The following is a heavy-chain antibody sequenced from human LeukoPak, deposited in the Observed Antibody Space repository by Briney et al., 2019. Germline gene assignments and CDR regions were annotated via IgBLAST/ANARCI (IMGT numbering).Heavy chain of an antibody. CDR3: ANGNRCTSPNCLGYYYFYMDV. V-gene: IGHV3-23*01. CDR1: GYTFSSYA. D-gene: IGHD2-8*01. CDR2: FSGSGGTT. Sequence: GGSLRLSCAASGYTFSSYAMNWVRQAPGRGLEWVSGFSGSGGTTYYADSVKGRFTISRDNSKNTLYLQMNSLRAEDTAVYYCANGNRCTSPNCLGYYYFYMDVWGKGTTVTVSS. J-gene: IGHJ6*03.